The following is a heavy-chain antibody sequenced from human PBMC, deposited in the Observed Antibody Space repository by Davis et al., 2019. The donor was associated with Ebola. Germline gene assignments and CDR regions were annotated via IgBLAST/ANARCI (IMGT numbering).Heavy chain of an antibody. Sequence: PSETLSLTCTVSGGSISSHYWSWIRQPPGKGLEWIGYIYYSGSTNYNPSLKSRVTISVDTSKNQFSLKLSSVTAADTAVYYCARDRSSSWDHDAFDIWGQGTMVTVSS. V-gene: IGHV4-59*11. J-gene: IGHJ3*02. CDR3: ARDRSSSWDHDAFDI. D-gene: IGHD6-13*01. CDR1: GGSISSHY. CDR2: IYYSGST.